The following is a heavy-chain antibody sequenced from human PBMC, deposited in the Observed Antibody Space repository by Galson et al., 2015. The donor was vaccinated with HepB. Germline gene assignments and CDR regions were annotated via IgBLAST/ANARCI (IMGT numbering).Heavy chain of an antibody. Sequence: VKVSCKASGGTFSKFAFSWVRQAPGQGLEWMGGIIPLHGTTSYAQKFQDRVTITADELTSSAYMELRSLRSEDTAVYYCARNRGSEGIPGALEDDWFDPWGQGTLVTVSS. CDR3: ARNRGSEGIPGALEDDWFDP. V-gene: IGHV1-69*01. J-gene: IGHJ5*02. CDR1: GGTFSKFA. D-gene: IGHD2-2*01. CDR2: IIPLHGTT.